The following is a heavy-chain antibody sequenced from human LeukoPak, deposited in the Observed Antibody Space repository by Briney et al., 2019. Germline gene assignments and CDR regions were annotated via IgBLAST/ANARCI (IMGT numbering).Heavy chain of an antibody. CDR2: ISSSSSYI. CDR3: ARGVAVAGSAQFDY. J-gene: IGHJ4*02. Sequence: GGSLRLSCAASGFTFSSYAMSWVRQAPGKGLEWVSFISSSSSYISYADSVKGRFTISRDNAKNSLYLQMNSLRAEDTAVYYCARGVAVAGSAQFDYWGQGTLVTVSS. CDR1: GFTFSSYA. V-gene: IGHV3-21*06. D-gene: IGHD6-19*01.